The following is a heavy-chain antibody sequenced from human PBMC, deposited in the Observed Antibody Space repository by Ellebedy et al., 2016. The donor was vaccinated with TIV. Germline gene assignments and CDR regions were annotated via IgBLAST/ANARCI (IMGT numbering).Heavy chain of an antibody. D-gene: IGHD3-10*01. V-gene: IGHV2-5*02. CDR1: GFALSTSGVG. Sequence: SGPTLVKPTQTLTLTCTFSGFALSTSGVGVAWIRQPPGKALEWLTLIYWDDDKRYSPSLKTRLAITKGTSKNQVVLTMTNMDLVDTATYYCVHFSVHDAFDIWGQGTLVTVSA. CDR3: VHFSVHDAFDI. CDR2: IYWDDDK. J-gene: IGHJ3*02.